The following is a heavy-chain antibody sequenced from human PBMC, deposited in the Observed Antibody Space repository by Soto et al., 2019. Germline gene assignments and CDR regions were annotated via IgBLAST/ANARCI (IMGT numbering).Heavy chain of an antibody. CDR1: VYSISIRYY. CDR2: IYHGGST. Sequence: LXLISAEAVYSISIRYYWGLLRQPPASALEWIGSIYHGGSTYYNPSLNSLVTLPIDLPNNHVSLILNSVTAADTAVYYCGRVGPWVPYYYDSSTYTFENWFDPWGQGTLVTVSS. D-gene: IGHD3-22*01. CDR3: GRVGPWVPYYYDSSTYTFENWFDP. V-gene: IGHV4-38-2*01. J-gene: IGHJ5*02.